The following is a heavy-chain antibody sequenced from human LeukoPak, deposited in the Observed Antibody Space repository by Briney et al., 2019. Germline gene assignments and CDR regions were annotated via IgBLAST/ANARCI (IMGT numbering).Heavy chain of an antibody. D-gene: IGHD2-2*01. Sequence: TSEPMSFTSAVYGEFFSGYYWTWIHKSPGKRLGWIGEINHSGSTNYNPSLKSRVTVSVDTSKSQFSLKLRSVTAADTAMYYCARRGSASTLDYWGQGTLVTVSS. CDR1: GEFFSGYY. J-gene: IGHJ4*02. CDR3: ARRGSASTLDY. CDR2: INHSGST. V-gene: IGHV4-34*01.